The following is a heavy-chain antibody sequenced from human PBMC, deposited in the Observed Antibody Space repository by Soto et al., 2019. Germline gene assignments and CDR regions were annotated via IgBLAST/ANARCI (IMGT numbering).Heavy chain of an antibody. Sequence: GGSLRLSCAASGFTFGSYWMSWVRQAPGKGLEWVANIKQDGSEKYYVDAVKGRFTISRDNAKNSLYLQMNSLRAEDTAVYYCARGNGQDNFDYWGQGTLVTVSS. CDR3: ARGNGQDNFDY. CDR1: GFTFGSYW. V-gene: IGHV3-7*03. J-gene: IGHJ4*02. CDR2: IKQDGSEK. D-gene: IGHD2-15*01.